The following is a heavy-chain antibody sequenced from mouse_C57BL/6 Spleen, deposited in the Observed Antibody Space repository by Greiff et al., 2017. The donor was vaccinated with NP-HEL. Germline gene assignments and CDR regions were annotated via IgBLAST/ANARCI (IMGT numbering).Heavy chain of an antibody. CDR2: IWTGGGT. Sequence: VKLMESGPGLVAPSQSLSITCTVSGFSLTSYAISWVRQPPGKGLEWLGVIWTGGGTNYNSALKSRLSISKDNSKSQVFLKMNSLQTDDTARYYCARHYYGSSHYYAMDYWGQGTSVTVSS. CDR3: ARHYYGSSHYYAMDY. D-gene: IGHD1-1*01. V-gene: IGHV2-9-1*01. CDR1: GFSLTSYA. J-gene: IGHJ4*01.